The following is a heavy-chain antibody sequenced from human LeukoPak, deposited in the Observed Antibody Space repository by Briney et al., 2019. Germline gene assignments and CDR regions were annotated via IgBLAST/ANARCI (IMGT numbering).Heavy chain of an antibody. CDR3: ARARGYSYAHGTMDV. J-gene: IGHJ6*04. D-gene: IGHD5-18*01. CDR1: GFTFSSYA. Sequence: PGGSLRLSCAASGFTFSSYAMRWVRQAPGKGLEWVAVISYDGSNKYYADSVKGRFTISRDNSKNTLYLQMNSLRAEDTAVYYCARARGYSYAHGTMDVWGKGTTVTVSS. CDR2: ISYDGSNK. V-gene: IGHV3-30*04.